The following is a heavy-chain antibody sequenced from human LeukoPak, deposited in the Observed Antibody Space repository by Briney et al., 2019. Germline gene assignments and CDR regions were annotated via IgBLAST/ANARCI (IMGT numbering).Heavy chain of an antibody. J-gene: IGHJ4*02. CDR2: INHSGST. CDR3: ARHHYDILTGYYTYYFDY. CDR1: GGSFSGYY. V-gene: IGHV4-34*01. Sequence: SETLSLTCAVYGGSFSGYYWSWIRQPPGKGLEWIGEINHSGSTNYNPSLKSRVTISVDTSKNQFSLKLSSVAAADTAVYYCARHHYDILTGYYTYYFDYWGQGTLVTVSS. D-gene: IGHD3-9*01.